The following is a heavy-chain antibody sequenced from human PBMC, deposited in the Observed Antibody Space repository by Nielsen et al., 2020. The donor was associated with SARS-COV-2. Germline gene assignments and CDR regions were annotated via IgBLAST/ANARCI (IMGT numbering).Heavy chain of an antibody. V-gene: IGHV4-59*01. J-gene: IGHJ5*02. D-gene: IGHD3-16*02. CDR1: GGSISSYY. CDR2: IYYSGST. CDR3: ARVRGGSYRSVWFDP. Sequence: SETLSLTCTVSGGSISSYYWSWIRQPPGKGLEWIGYIYYSGSTNYNPSLKSRVTISVDTSKNQFSLKLRSVTAADTAVYYCARVRGGSYRSVWFDPWGQGTLVTVSS.